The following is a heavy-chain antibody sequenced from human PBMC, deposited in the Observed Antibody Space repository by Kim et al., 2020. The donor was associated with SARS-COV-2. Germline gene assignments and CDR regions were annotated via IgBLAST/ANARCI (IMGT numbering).Heavy chain of an antibody. CDR3: ARVVHSSDWYFFDY. CDR1: AFAFSTYA. Sequence: GGSLRLSCAASAFAFSTYAMQWVRQAPGKGLEYVSAISTNGGSTNYADSVKGRFTVSRDNSNNVLYLQMDTLRPEDMAVYYCARVVHSSDWYFFDYWGQG. J-gene: IGHJ4*02. D-gene: IGHD6-19*01. V-gene: IGHV3-64*02. CDR2: ISTNGGST.